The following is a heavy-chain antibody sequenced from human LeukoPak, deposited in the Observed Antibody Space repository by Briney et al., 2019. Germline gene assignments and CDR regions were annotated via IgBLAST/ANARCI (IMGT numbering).Heavy chain of an antibody. Sequence: GGSLRLSCAASGFTFSSYEMNWVRQAPGRGLEWVSYISSSGSTIYYADSVKGRFTISRDNAKNSLYLQMNSLRAEDTAVYYSARDSYSSSWAPDDPWGQGTLVTVSS. D-gene: IGHD6-13*01. J-gene: IGHJ5*02. CDR3: ARDSYSSSWAPDDP. V-gene: IGHV3-48*03. CDR2: ISSSGSTI. CDR1: GFTFSSYE.